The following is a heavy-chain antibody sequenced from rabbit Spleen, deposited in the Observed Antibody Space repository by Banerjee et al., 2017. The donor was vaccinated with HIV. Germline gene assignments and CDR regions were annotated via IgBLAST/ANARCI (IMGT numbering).Heavy chain of an antibody. CDR1: SFSFSDRDV. V-gene: IGHV1S45*01. CDR3: ARGVDIGGNWQYNGMDL. D-gene: IGHD1-1*01. J-gene: IGHJ6*01. CDR2: INAGSGST. Sequence: QEQLVESGGGLVKPGASLTLTCKASSFSFSDRDVMCWVRQAPGKGLEWIACINAGSGSTYYASWAKGRFTISKTSSTTVTLQMTSLTGADTATYFCARGVDIGGNWQYNGMDLWGPGTLVTVS.